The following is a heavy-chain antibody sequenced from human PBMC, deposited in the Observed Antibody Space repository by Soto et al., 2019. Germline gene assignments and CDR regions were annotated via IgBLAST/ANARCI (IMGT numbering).Heavy chain of an antibody. D-gene: IGHD3-3*01. CDR2: IYYSGST. CDR3: ARHEKDEYYDFWSGYNGDAFDI. J-gene: IGHJ3*02. V-gene: IGHV4-59*08. CDR1: GGSISSYY. Sequence: SETLSLTCTVSGGSISSYYWSWIRQPPGKGLEWIGYIYYSGSTNYNPSLKSRVTISVDTSKNQFSLKLSSVTAADTAVYYCARHEKDEYYDFWSGYNGDAFDIWGQGTMVTVSS.